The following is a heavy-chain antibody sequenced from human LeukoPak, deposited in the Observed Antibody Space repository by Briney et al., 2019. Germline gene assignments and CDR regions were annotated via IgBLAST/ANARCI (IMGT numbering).Heavy chain of an antibody. CDR3: ARGFKQNWFDP. CDR2: IYYSGST. Sequence: SEALSLTCTVSGGSISSSSYYWGWIRQPPGKGLEWIGSIYYSGSTYYNPSLKSRVTISVDTSKNQFSLKLSSVTAADTAVYYCARGFKQNWFDPWGQGTLVTVSS. J-gene: IGHJ5*02. V-gene: IGHV4-39*07. CDR1: GGSISSSSYY.